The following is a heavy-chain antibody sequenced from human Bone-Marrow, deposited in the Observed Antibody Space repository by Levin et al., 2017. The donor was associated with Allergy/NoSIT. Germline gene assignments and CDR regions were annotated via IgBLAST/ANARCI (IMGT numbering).Heavy chain of an antibody. J-gene: IGHJ4*02. CDR1: GFTFSLYG. Sequence: QHGESLKISCAASGFTFSLYGMNWVRQAPGKGLEWVAVIWYDGRNKFYADSVKGRFTISRDNTKNTVSLQMNSLRVEDTAVYYCARDPEQWLVQVRYFDFWGQGAQVTVSS. CDR3: ARDPEQWLVQVRYFDF. V-gene: IGHV3-33*01. D-gene: IGHD6-19*01. CDR2: IWYDGRNK.